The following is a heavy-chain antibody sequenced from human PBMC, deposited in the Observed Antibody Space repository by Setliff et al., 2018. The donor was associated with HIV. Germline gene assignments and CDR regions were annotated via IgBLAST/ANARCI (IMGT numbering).Heavy chain of an antibody. CDR2: IIPIFGTA. J-gene: IGHJ4*02. CDR1: RGTFSNHA. CDR3: ARDSTFFYGSGTSYNVVY. V-gene: IGHV1-69*06. D-gene: IGHD3-10*01. Sequence: GASVKVSCKASRGTFSNHAISWVRQAPGQGLEWMGGIIPIFGTANYAQKFQGRLTITADKSTRTAYLELSRLSYEDTAVYWCARDSTFFYGSGTSYNVVYWGQGTLVTVSS.